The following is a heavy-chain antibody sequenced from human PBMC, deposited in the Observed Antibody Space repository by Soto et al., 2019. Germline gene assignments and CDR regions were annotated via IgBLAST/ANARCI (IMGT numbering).Heavy chain of an antibody. D-gene: IGHD7-27*01. CDR1: GYTFTSYY. J-gene: IGHJ6*02. CDR3: ARDPLQPQGSPGDQSKDYYYGMDV. CDR2: INPSGGST. Sequence: ASVKVSCKASGYTFTSYYMHWVRQAPGQGLEWMGIINPSGGSTSYAQKFQGRVTMTRDTSTSTVYMELSSLRSEDTAVYYCARDPLQPQGSPGDQSKDYYYGMDVWGQGTTVTVS. V-gene: IGHV1-46*01.